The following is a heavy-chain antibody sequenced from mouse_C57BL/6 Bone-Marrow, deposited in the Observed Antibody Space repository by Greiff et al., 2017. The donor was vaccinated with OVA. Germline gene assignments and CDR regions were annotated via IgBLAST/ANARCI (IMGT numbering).Heavy chain of an antibody. D-gene: IGHD2-14*01. CDR2: ISDGGSYT. CDR1: GFTFSSYA. V-gene: IGHV5-4*01. Sequence: EVKLQESGGGLVKPGGSLKLSCAASGFTFSSYAMSWVRQTPEKRLEWVATISDGGSYTYYPDNVKGRFTISRDNAKNNLYLQMSHLKSEDTAMYYCARDRGYYGYEDFDYGGQGTTLTVSS. CDR3: ARDRGYYGYEDFDY. J-gene: IGHJ2*01.